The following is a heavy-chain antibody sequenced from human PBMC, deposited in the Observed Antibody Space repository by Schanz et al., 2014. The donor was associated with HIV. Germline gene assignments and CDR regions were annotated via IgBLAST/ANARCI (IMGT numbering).Heavy chain of an antibody. Sequence: QVQLQESGPGLVKPSETLSLTCNVSGDSISNYYWTWIRQPAGRGLEWIGRVYSGGSSNYNPSLRSRGTMSVDTSKNQFSLSLSSVTAADTAVYYCARILLSSSGWYGGDYWGQGTLVIVSS. V-gene: IGHV4-4*07. J-gene: IGHJ4*02. D-gene: IGHD6-19*01. CDR1: GDSISNYY. CDR2: VYSGGSS. CDR3: ARILLSSSGWYGGDY.